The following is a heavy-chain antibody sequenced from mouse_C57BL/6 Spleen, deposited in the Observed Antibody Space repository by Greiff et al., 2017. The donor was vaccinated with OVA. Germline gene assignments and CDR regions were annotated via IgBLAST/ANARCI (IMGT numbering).Heavy chain of an antibody. J-gene: IGHJ3*01. CDR3: AREGEGDWFDY. Sequence: EVKVVESGGGLVKPGASLKLSCAASGFTFSSYAMYWVSQTPEKRLEWVATISPGGSCTYYTDNVKGRVTISRDNAKNNLYLQMSHLNAEDTAVYYCAREGEGDWFDYWGQGTLVTVSA. CDR2: ISPGGSCT. V-gene: IGHV5-4*01. CDR1: GFTFSSYA.